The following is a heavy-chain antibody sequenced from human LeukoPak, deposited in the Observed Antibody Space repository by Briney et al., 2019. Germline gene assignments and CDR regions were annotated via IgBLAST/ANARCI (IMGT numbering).Heavy chain of an antibody. Sequence: SETLSLTCTVSGGSISSSFYYWGWIRQPPGKGLEWIGSIYYSGSTNYNPSLKSRVTISVDTSKNQFSLKLSSVTAADTAVYYCARVSSLVGAARPWGQGTLVTVSS. CDR2: IYYSGST. V-gene: IGHV4-39*07. D-gene: IGHD6-6*01. CDR1: GGSISSSFYY. CDR3: ARVSSLVGAARP. J-gene: IGHJ5*02.